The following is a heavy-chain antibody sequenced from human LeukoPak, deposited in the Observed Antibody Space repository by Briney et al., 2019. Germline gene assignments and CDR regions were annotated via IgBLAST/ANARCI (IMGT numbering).Heavy chain of an antibody. J-gene: IGHJ5*02. CDR2: ISSSSSYI. CDR3: ASPTPTDP. D-gene: IGHD4-17*01. V-gene: IGHV3-21*01. CDR1: GFTFSSYG. Sequence: GGSLRLSCAASGFTFSSYGMHWVRQAPGKGLEWVSSISSSSSYIYYADSVKGRFTISRDNAKNSLYLQMNSLRAEDTAVYYCASPTPTDPWGQGTLVTVSS.